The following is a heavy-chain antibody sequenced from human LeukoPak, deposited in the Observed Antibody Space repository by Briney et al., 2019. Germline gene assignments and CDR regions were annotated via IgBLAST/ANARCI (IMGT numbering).Heavy chain of an antibody. D-gene: IGHD3-16*02. CDR2: INHSGST. CDR1: GGSFSGYY. J-gene: IGHJ4*02. CDR3: ARVGYYDYVWGSYRYTPFDY. Sequence: SETLSLTCAVYGGSFSGYYWSWIRQPPGKGLEWIGEINHSGSTNYNPSLKSRVTISVDTSKNQFSLKLSSVTAADTAVYYCARVGYYDYVWGSYRYTPFDYWGQGTLVTVSS. V-gene: IGHV4-34*01.